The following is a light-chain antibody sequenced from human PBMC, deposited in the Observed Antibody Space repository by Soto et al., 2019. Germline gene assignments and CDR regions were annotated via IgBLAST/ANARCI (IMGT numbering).Light chain of an antibody. CDR2: QAS. V-gene: IGKV1-5*03. CDR3: QQYNGYSGYT. CDR1: QSISSW. J-gene: IGKJ2*01. Sequence: DIQMTQSPSTLSASVGDRVTITCRASQSISSWLAWYQQKPGQAPKLLIYQASSLESGVPSRFSGSGSGTEFTLTISSLQPDDFATYYCQQYNGYSGYTFGQGTKLEIK.